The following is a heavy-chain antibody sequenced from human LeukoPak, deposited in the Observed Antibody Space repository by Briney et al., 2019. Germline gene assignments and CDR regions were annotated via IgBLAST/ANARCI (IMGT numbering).Heavy chain of an antibody. D-gene: IGHD2-2*02. CDR3: ARDFVVVPAAIDYYGMDV. CDR2: FNPTPGNP. CDR1: GYTFIGMV. Sequence: GASVKVPGKAFGYTFIGMVMNGVGQPLGQGLEWMGWFNPTPGNPTYAQGFTGRFVFSLDTSVSTAYLQISSLKAEDTAVYYCARDFVVVPAAIDYYGMDVWGQGTTVTVSS. J-gene: IGHJ6*02. V-gene: IGHV7-4-1*02.